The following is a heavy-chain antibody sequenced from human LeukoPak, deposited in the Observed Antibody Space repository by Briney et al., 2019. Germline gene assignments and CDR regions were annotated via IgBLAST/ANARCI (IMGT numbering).Heavy chain of an antibody. CDR3: ARLGASGY. Sequence: SETLSLTCAVYGGSFSGYYWSWIRQPPGKGLEWIGEINHSGSTNYNPSLKSRVTISVDTSKNQFSLKLSSVTAADTAVYYCARLGASGYWGQGTLVTVSS. V-gene: IGHV4-34*01. D-gene: IGHD1-26*01. J-gene: IGHJ4*02. CDR2: INHSGST. CDR1: GGSFSGYY.